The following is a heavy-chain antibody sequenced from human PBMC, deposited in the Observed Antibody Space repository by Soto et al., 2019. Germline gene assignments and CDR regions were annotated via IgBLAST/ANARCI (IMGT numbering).Heavy chain of an antibody. CDR3: AREGYSYGPIDY. D-gene: IGHD5-18*01. CDR2: IIPIFGTA. CDR1: GGTFGSYA. V-gene: IGHV1-69*13. Sequence: GASVKVSCTASGGTFGSYAISWVRQAPGQGLEWMGGIIPIFGTANYAQKFQGRVTITADESTSTAYMELGSLRSEDTAVYYCAREGYSYGPIDYWGQGTLVTVSS. J-gene: IGHJ4*02.